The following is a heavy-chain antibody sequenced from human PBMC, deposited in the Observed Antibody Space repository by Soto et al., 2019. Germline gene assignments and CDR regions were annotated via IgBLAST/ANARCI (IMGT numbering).Heavy chain of an antibody. V-gene: IGHV4-59*01. Sequence: PSETRSLTCTVSGGSISSYYWSWIRQPPGKGLEWIGYIYYSGSTNYNPSLKSRVTISVDASKNQFSLKLSSVTAADTAVYYCARSIVVVVAATGFWFDPWGQGTLVTVSS. CDR1: GGSISSYY. J-gene: IGHJ5*02. D-gene: IGHD2-15*01. CDR2: IYYSGST. CDR3: ARSIVVVVAATGFWFDP.